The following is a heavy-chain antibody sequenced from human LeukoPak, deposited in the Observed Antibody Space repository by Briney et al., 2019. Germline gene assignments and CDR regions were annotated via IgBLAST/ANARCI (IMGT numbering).Heavy chain of an antibody. CDR3: AKDLSPGLVAAFFYFDY. V-gene: IGHV3-23*01. CDR1: GFTFSSYA. J-gene: IGHJ4*02. Sequence: PGGSLRLSCAVSGFTFSSYAMSWVRQAPGKGLEWVSAISGSGGSTYYADSVKGRFTISRDNSKNTLYLQMNSLRAEDTAVYYCAKDLSPGLVAAFFYFDYWGQGTLVTVSS. D-gene: IGHD6-19*01. CDR2: ISGSGGST.